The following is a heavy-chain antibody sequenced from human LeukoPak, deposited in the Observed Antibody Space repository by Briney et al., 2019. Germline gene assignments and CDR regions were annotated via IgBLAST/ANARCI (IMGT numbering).Heavy chain of an antibody. CDR3: ARDGGYDFWSGPPQLDY. J-gene: IGHJ4*02. CDR2: IYYSGST. Sequence: PSQTLSLTCTVSGGSIGSGDYYWSWIRQPPGKGLEWIGYIYYSGSTYYNPSLKSRVTISVDTSKNQFSLKLSSVTAADTAVYYCARDGGYDFWSGPPQLDYWGQRTLVTVSS. V-gene: IGHV4-30-4*08. D-gene: IGHD3-3*01. CDR1: GGSIGSGDYY.